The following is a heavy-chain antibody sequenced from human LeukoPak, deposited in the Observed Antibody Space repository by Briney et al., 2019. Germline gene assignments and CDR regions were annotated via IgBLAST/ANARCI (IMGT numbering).Heavy chain of an antibody. CDR1: GFTFDDYA. V-gene: IGHV3-9*01. Sequence: GGSLRLSCAASGFTFDDYAMHWVRQAPGKGLQWVSGISWSSGSTGYADSVKGRFSVSRDNAKNSLYLQMDSLRAEDTAVYYCARVSYFYDSSGYYHFDYWGQGTLVTVSS. D-gene: IGHD3-22*01. CDR3: ARVSYFYDSSGYYHFDY. CDR2: ISWSSGST. J-gene: IGHJ4*02.